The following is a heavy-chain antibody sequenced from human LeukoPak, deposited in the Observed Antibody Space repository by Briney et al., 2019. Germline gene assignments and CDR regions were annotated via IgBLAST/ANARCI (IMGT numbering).Heavy chain of an antibody. Sequence: GGSLRLSCAASGFPFTIAWMSWVRQAPGNGLEWIDRFRSKNDGGTTDYAAPVKGKFTISRDDSKSTLYLHMSSLTTEDTAIYYCTAYYDFLTGYNTRRDYWGRGTLVTVSP. CDR1: GFPFTIAW. D-gene: IGHD3-9*01. V-gene: IGHV3-15*01. J-gene: IGHJ4*02. CDR2: FRSKNDGGTT. CDR3: TAYYDFLTGYNTRRDY.